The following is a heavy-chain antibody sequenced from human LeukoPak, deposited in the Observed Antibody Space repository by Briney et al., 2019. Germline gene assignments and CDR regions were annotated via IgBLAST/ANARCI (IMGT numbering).Heavy chain of an antibody. CDR3: ARVEVAATLYGMDV. D-gene: IGHD2-15*01. CDR1: GGSISSGGYY. Sequence: SQTLSLTCTVSGGSISSGGYYWSWIRQHPGKGLEWIGYIYYSGSTYYNPSLKSRVTISVDTSKNQFSLKLSSVTAADTAVYYCARVEVAATLYGMDVWGQGTTVTVSS. CDR2: IYYSGST. V-gene: IGHV4-30-4*08. J-gene: IGHJ6*02.